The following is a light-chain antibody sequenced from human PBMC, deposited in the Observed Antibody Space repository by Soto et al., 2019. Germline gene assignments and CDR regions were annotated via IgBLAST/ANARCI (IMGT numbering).Light chain of an antibody. J-gene: IGLJ3*02. V-gene: IGLV2-8*01. CDR2: EVS. Sequence: QSALTQPPSASGSPGQSVTISCTGNSSDVGAYNYVSWYQQHPGKAPKLIIYEVSQRPSGVPDRFSGSKSGNTASLTVSGLQAEDEADYYCSSYAGTNNVVFGGGTKLTVL. CDR3: SSYAGTNNVV. CDR1: SSDVGAYNY.